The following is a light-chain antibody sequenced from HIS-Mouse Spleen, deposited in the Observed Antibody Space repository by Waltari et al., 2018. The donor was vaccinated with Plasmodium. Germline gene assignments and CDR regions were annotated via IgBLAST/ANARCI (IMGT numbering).Light chain of an antibody. CDR3: QQSNSYPLT. CDR1: QGISSA. CDR2: DAS. J-gene: IGKJ4*01. Sequence: AIQLTQSPSCLSASVGDSVTITCRARQGISSALAWYQQNPGKAPKLLIYDASSLESGVPSRFSGSGSVTDFTLTISSQQPEDFATYYCQQSNSYPLTFGGGTKVEIK. V-gene: IGKV1-13*02.